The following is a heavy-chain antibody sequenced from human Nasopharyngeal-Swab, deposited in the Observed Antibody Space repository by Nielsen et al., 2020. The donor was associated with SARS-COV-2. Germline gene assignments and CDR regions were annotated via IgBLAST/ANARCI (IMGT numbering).Heavy chain of an antibody. D-gene: IGHD5-12*01. CDR3: ATLGYSGYDFYYGMDV. V-gene: IGHV3-20*04. Sequence: GEYLKISCAASGFTFDDYGMSWVRQAPGKGLEWVSGINWNGGSTGYADSVKGRFTISRDNAKNSLYLQMNSLRAEDTALYYCATLGYSGYDFYYGMDVWGQGTTVTVSS. CDR2: INWNGGST. J-gene: IGHJ6*02. CDR1: GFTFDDYG.